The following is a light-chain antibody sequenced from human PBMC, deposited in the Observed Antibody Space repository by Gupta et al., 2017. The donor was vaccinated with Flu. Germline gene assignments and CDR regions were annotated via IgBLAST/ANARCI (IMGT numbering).Light chain of an antibody. Sequence: IVMTPSPGTLSVSPGERATLSCRASQSICTNLAWYQQKPGRAPRLLIYGASTRATGIPDRFSGSGSGTEFTLTISSLESEDFAVYYCQQYDDWPPFTFGQGTQVEIK. V-gene: IGKV3-15*01. CDR3: QQYDDWPPFT. CDR1: QSICTN. J-gene: IGKJ5*01. CDR2: GAS.